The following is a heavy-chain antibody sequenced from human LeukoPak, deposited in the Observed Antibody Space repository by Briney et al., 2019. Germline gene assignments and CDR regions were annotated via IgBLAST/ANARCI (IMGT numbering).Heavy chain of an antibody. D-gene: IGHD3-9*01. J-gene: IGHJ3*02. V-gene: IGHV4-31*03. CDR1: GGSISSGGYY. CDR3: ARYFGLYRRAFDI. Sequence: SETLSLTCTVSGGSISSGGYYWSWIRQHPGKGLEWIGYIYYSGSTYYSPSLKSRVTISVDTSKNQFSLKLSSVTAADTAVYYCARYFGLYRRAFDIWGQGTMVTVSS. CDR2: IYYSGST.